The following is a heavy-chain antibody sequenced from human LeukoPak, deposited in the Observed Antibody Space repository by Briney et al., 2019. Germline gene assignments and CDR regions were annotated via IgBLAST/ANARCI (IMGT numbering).Heavy chain of an antibody. J-gene: IGHJ4*02. Sequence: PSETLSLTCTVSDDSISDYYWSWIRQPPGKGLEWIGYISYSGSANYNPSLKSRVTISLDTSKNQFSLKLTSVSAADTAVYYCARDVRTINVLTGYYRPYYFDYWGQGTLVTVSS. CDR1: DDSISDYY. D-gene: IGHD3-9*01. CDR2: ISYSGSA. CDR3: ARDVRTINVLTGYYRPYYFDY. V-gene: IGHV4-59*01.